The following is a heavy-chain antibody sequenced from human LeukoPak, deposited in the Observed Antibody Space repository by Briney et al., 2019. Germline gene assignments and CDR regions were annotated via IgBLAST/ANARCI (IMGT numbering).Heavy chain of an antibody. CDR3: AKEGRSLQTY. Sequence: TGGSLRLSCAASGFAFSSYWMHWVRQAPVKGLEWVAVIWYDGSNKYYADSVKGRFTISRDNAKNSLYLQMNSLRVEDTAVYYCAKEGRSLQTYWGQGTLVTVSS. J-gene: IGHJ4*02. CDR2: IWYDGSNK. CDR1: GFAFSSYW. D-gene: IGHD5-24*01. V-gene: IGHV3-33*03.